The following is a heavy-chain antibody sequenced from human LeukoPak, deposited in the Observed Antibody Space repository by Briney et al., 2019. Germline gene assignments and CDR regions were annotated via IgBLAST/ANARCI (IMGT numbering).Heavy chain of an antibody. D-gene: IGHD3-10*01. J-gene: IGHJ6*02. CDR1: GGSISSSNW. Sequence: SGTLSLTCAVSGGSISSSNWWSWVRQPPGKGLEWIGEIYHSGSTNYNPSLKSRVTISVDKSKNQFSLKLSSVTAADTAVYYCARDPYGSGGYYYGIDVWGQGTTVTVSS. CDR2: IYHSGST. V-gene: IGHV4-4*02. CDR3: ARDPYGSGGYYYGIDV.